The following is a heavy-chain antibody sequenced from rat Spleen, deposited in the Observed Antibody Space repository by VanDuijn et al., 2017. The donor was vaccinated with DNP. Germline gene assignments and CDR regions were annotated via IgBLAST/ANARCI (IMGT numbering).Heavy chain of an antibody. CDR2: IIYDGSRT. CDR3: ARHRAIAAIWDY. D-gene: IGHD1-2*01. Sequence: EVQLVESGGGLVQPGNSLKLSCAASGFTFSDYAMAWVRQSPKKGLEWVATIIYDGSRTHYRDSVKGRFTISRDDAKSTLYLQMDSLRSEDTATYYCARHRAIAAIWDYWGQGVMVTVSS. V-gene: IGHV5-17*01. J-gene: IGHJ2*01. CDR1: GFTFSDYA.